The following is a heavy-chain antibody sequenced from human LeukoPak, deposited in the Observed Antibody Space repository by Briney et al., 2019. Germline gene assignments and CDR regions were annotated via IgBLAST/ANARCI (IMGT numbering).Heavy chain of an antibody. V-gene: IGHV3-7*01. CDR3: ARVFPPLSYYGSGIYYNA. J-gene: IGHJ4*02. Sequence: GGSLRLSCAASGFTFSSYAMSWVRQAPGKGLEWVANIKQDGSEKYYVDSVKGRFTISRDNAKKSLYLQVNSLRAEDTAVYYCARVFPPLSYYGSGIYYNAWGQGTLVTVSS. CDR2: IKQDGSEK. D-gene: IGHD3-10*01. CDR1: GFTFSSYA.